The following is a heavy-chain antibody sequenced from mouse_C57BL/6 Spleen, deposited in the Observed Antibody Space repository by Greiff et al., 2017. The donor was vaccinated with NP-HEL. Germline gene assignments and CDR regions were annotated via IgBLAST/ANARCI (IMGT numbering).Heavy chain of an antibody. V-gene: IGHV1-50*01. Sequence: VQLQESGAELVKPGASVKLSCKASGYTFTSYWMQWVKQRPGQGLEWIGEIDPSDSYTNYNQKFKGKATLTVDTSSSTAYMQLSSLTSEDSAVYYCARSGDYDKSFAYWGQGTLVTVSA. CDR1: GYTFTSYW. CDR3: ARSGDYDKSFAY. D-gene: IGHD2-4*01. CDR2: IDPSDSYT. J-gene: IGHJ3*01.